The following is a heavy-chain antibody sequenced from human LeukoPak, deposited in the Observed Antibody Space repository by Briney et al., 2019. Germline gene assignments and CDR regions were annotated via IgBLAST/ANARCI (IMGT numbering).Heavy chain of an antibody. CDR3: ARHRTRGYSYGYWDWFDP. CDR1: GYSISSGYY. Sequence: PSETLSLTCTVSGYSISSGYYWGWIRQPPGKGLEWIGSIYHSGSTYYNPSLKSRVTISVDTSKNQFSLKLSSVTAADTAVYYCARHRTRGYSYGYWDWFDPWGQGTLVTVSS. J-gene: IGHJ5*02. V-gene: IGHV4-38-2*02. CDR2: IYHSGST. D-gene: IGHD5-18*01.